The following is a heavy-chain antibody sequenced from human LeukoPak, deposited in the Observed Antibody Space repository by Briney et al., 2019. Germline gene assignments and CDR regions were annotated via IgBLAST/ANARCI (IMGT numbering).Heavy chain of an antibody. Sequence: GGSLRLSCAASGFTFTAYGMHWVRQAPGKGLEWLAVISFDGSGQYYADSVKGRFTISRDDSKNMLYLQMNSLRVEDTAVYYCAKRGPNYYFDYWGQGTLVTVSS. J-gene: IGHJ4*02. V-gene: IGHV3-30*18. CDR3: AKRGPNYYFDY. CDR2: ISFDGSGQ. D-gene: IGHD4/OR15-4a*01. CDR1: GFTFTAYG.